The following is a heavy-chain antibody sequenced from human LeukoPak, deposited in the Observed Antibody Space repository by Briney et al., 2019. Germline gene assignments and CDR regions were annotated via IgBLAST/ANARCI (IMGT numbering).Heavy chain of an antibody. V-gene: IGHV3-33*08. CDR2: IRYDGSNK. CDR3: TRLDGAPPH. J-gene: IGHJ4*02. D-gene: IGHD4-17*01. Sequence: GGSLRLSCAASGFTFSSYAMSWVRQAPGKGLEWVAFIRYDGSNKYYADSVKGRFTISRGNAKNSLYLQMNSLKTEDTALYYCTRLDGAPPHWGQGTLVTVSS. CDR1: GFTFSSYA.